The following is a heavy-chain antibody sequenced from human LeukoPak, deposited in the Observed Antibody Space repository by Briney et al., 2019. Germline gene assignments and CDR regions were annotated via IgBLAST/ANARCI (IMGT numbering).Heavy chain of an antibody. CDR3: ARDSYYYDSSGYYYYFDY. J-gene: IGHJ4*02. V-gene: IGHV1-2*06. CDR1: GYTFTGYY. D-gene: IGHD3-22*01. CDR2: INPNSGGT. Sequence: GASVKVSCKASGYTFTGYYMHWVRQAPGQGLEWMGRINPNSGGTNYAQKFQGRVTMTRDTSISTAYMELSRLRSDDTAVYYCARDSYYYDSSGYYYYFDYWGQGTLVTVFS.